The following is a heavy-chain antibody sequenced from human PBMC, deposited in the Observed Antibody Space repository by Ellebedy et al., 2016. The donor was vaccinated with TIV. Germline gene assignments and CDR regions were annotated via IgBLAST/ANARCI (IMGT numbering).Heavy chain of an antibody. CDR1: GFTFSTYW. CDR3: ATDLHPFTRGWCY. CDR2: IKEDGSNK. V-gene: IGHV3-7*01. J-gene: IGHJ4*02. D-gene: IGHD2-8*01. Sequence: GGSLRLSCAASGFTFSTYWMYWVRQAPGKGLEWVASIKEDGSNKHYVDSVKGRFTISRDNAKNSLYLQMNGLRVEDTAIYYCATDLHPFTRGWCYWGQGTLVTVSS.